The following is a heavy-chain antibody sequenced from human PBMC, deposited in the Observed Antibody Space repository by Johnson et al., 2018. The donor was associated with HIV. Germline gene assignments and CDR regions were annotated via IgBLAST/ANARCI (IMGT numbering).Heavy chain of an antibody. Sequence: VQLLESGGGLVQPGGSLRLSCAASGFTFSSYDMHWVRQAPGKGLEWVSGIHWNGGSTGYADSVKGRFTISRDNAKNSLYLQMNSLRAEDTALYYCAKDKASATPYLSSGWYGGAFDIWGQGTMVTVSS. CDR2: IHWNGGST. V-gene: IGHV3-20*04. D-gene: IGHD6-19*01. J-gene: IGHJ3*02. CDR1: GFTFSSYD. CDR3: AKDKASATPYLSSGWYGGAFDI.